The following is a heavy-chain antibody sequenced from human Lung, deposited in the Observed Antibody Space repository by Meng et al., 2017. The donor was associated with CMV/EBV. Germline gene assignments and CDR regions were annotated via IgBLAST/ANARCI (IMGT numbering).Heavy chain of an antibody. D-gene: IGHD2-2*01. J-gene: IGHJ6*02. Sequence: SVKVSXKASGGTFSSYAISWVRQAPGQGLEWMGGIIPILGIANYAQKFQGRVTITADKSTSTAYMELSSLRAEDTAVYYCAKAMICSSTSCYPGAYYYGMDVWGQGTTVTFSS. CDR1: GGTFSSYA. CDR2: IIPILGIA. CDR3: AKAMICSSTSCYPGAYYYGMDV. V-gene: IGHV1-69*10.